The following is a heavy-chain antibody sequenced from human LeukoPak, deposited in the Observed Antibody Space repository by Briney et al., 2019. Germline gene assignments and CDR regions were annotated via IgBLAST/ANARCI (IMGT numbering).Heavy chain of an antibody. CDR2: INHSGST. CDR3: ASSVVNGEIDY. D-gene: IGHD2-8*01. CDR1: GGSISSTTYS. V-gene: IGHV4-39*07. Sequence: SETLSLTCTVSGGSISSTTYSWGWIRQPPGKGLEWIGEINHSGSTNYNPSLKSRVTISVDTSKNQFSLKLSSVTAADTAVYYCASSVVNGEIDYWGQGTLVTVSS. J-gene: IGHJ4*02.